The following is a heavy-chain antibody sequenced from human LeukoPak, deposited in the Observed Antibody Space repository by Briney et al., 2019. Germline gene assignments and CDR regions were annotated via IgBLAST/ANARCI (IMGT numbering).Heavy chain of an antibody. V-gene: IGHV3-48*01. Sequence: PGGSLRLSCAASGFTFSTYSMNWVRQAPGKGLEWVSYISSSSSTIYYADSVKGRFTISRDNAQNSLHLQMNSLRTEDTAVYYCASEVGDYWGQGTLVTVSS. D-gene: IGHD2-15*01. CDR1: GFTFSTYS. J-gene: IGHJ4*02. CDR2: ISSSSSTI. CDR3: ASEVGDY.